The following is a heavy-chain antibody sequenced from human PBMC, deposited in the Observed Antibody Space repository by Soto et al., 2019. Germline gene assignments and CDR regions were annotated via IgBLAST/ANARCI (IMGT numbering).Heavy chain of an antibody. Sequence: GGSLRLSCAASGFTFSSYAMSWVRQAPWKGLEWVSAISGSGGSTYYADSVKGRFTISRDNSKNTLYLQMNSLRAEDTAVYYCAKGTHYYGSGSYRPFAYWGQGTLVTVSS. CDR3: AKGTHYYGSGSYRPFAY. J-gene: IGHJ4*02. V-gene: IGHV3-23*01. CDR1: GFTFSSYA. CDR2: ISGSGGST. D-gene: IGHD3-10*01.